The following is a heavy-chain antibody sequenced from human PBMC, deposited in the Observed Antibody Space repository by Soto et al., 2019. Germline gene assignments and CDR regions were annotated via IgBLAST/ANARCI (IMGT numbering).Heavy chain of an antibody. V-gene: IGHV3-30*18. CDR3: AKDRDTAIVFDR. J-gene: IGHJ4*02. CDR1: GFSFSSYG. CDR2: ISYDGSNK. D-gene: IGHD5-18*01. Sequence: GGSLRLSCAASGFSFSSYGMHWVRQAPGKGLEWVAVISYDGSNKYYADSVKGRFTISRDNSKNTLYLQMNSLRAEDTAVYYCAKDRDTAIVFDRWGRRTLVAVSS.